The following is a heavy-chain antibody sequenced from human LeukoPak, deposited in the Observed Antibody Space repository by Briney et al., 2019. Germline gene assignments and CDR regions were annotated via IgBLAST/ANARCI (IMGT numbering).Heavy chain of an antibody. CDR2: IYYSGST. CDR3: ARALGSGYYLTWFDP. J-gene: IGHJ5*02. V-gene: IGHV4-59*01. Sequence: SETLSLTCTVSGGSISSYYWSWIRQPPGKGLEWIGYIYYSGSTNYNPSLKSRVTISADTSKNQFSLKLSSVTAADTAVYYCARALGSGYYLTWFDPWGQGTLVTVSS. D-gene: IGHD3-22*01. CDR1: GGSISSYY.